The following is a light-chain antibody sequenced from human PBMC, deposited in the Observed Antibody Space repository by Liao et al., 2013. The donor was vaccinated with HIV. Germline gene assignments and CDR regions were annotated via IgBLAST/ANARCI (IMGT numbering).Light chain of an antibody. J-gene: IGLJ2*01. Sequence: SFVLTQPPSVSVAPGGTAKITCGGNNIGSKSVHWYQQKPGQAPVLVMYYDSDRPFAIPGRFSGSNSGNTATLTISRVEAGDEADYYCQVWDSSSDHVVFGGGTKLTVL. V-gene: IGLV3-21*04. CDR2: YDS. CDR1: NIGSKS. CDR3: QVWDSSSDHVV.